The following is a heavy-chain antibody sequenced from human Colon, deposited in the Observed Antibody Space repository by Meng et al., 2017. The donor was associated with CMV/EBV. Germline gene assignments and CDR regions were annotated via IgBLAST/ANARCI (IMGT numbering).Heavy chain of an antibody. D-gene: IGHD6-25*01. Sequence: QITLKESGPKLVKPTQTLSLSCSVSWFSLSSRGVGVGWIRQPPGKALEWLALIYWDDDKRYSPSLKSRLTITKDTSKNQVVSTMTNTDPLATATYYCAHRMGRIAARVFDYWGQGTLVTVSS. J-gene: IGHJ4*02. V-gene: IGHV2-5*02. CDR2: IYWDDDK. CDR3: AHRMGRIAARVFDY. CDR1: WFSLSSRGVG.